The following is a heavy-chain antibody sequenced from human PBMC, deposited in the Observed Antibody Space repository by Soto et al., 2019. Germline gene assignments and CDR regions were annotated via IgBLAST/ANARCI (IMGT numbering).Heavy chain of an antibody. CDR3: ARDNGKSLWFGELNYYYYHYGMDV. CDR1: GFPFSIYE. V-gene: IGHV3-48*03. J-gene: IGHJ6*02. D-gene: IGHD3-10*01. CDR2: ISSSGSTI. Sequence: GGSLRLSCAASGFPFSIYEMNLVRQAPGKGLEWVSYISSSGSTIYYADSVKGRFTISRDNAKNSLYLQMNSLRAEDTAVYYSARDNGKSLWFGELNYYYYHYGMDVWGQGPTITVYS.